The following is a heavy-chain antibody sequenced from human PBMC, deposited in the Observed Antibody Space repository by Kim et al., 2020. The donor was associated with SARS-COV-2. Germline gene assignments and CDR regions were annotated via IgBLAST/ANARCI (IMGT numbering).Heavy chain of an antibody. D-gene: IGHD5-18*01. CDR1: GFTFTKYA. Sequence: GGSLRLSCAASGFTFTKYAIHWVRQAPGKGLEWVAVISYDGSNKYYADSVKGRFTISRDNSENTLYLQMNSLRAEDTAVYYCAREIQLWFYYYSMDVWGQGATVTVSS. V-gene: IGHV3-30-3*01. CDR3: AREIQLWFYYYSMDV. J-gene: IGHJ6*02. CDR2: ISYDGSNK.